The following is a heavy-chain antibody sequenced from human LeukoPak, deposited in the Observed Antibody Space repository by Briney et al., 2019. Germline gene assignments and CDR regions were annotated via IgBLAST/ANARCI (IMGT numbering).Heavy chain of an antibody. CDR2: FDPEDGET. CDR1: GYTLTELS. J-gene: IGHJ4*02. V-gene: IGHV1-24*01. CDR3: ATDRQGGSGWYYFDY. Sequence: ASVKVSCKVSGYTLTELSMHWVRQAPGKGLEWMGGFDPEDGETIYAQKFQGRVTMTEATSTDTAYMELSSLRSEDTAVYYCATDRQGGSGWYYFDYWGQGTLVTVSS. D-gene: IGHD6-19*01.